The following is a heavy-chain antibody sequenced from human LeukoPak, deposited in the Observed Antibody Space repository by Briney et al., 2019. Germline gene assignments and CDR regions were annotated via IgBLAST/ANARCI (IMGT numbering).Heavy chain of an antibody. D-gene: IGHD6-19*01. J-gene: IGHJ5*01. CDR3: ARQAPYSSGWYVF. CDR2: INHSGST. Sequence: SETLSLTCAVYGGSFSGYYWSWIRQPPGKGLEWIGEINHSGSTNYNPSLKSRVTTSVDTSKNQFSLKLSSVTAADTAVYYCARQAPYSSGWYVFWGQGTLVTVSS. CDR1: GGSFSGYY. V-gene: IGHV4-34*01.